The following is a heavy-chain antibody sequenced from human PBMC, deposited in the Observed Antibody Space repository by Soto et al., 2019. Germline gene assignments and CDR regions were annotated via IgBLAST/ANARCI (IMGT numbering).Heavy chain of an antibody. CDR3: ARDRLAVAGNYYYYYYCMDV. J-gene: IGHJ6*02. Sequence: PSQTLSLTCAISGDSVSSNSAAWNWIRQSPSRGLEWLGRTYYRSKWYNDYAVSVKSRITINPDTSKNQFSLQLNSVTPEDTAVYYCARDRLAVAGNYYYYYYCMDVWGQGTTVTVSS. CDR2: TYYRSKWYN. V-gene: IGHV6-1*01. CDR1: GDSVSSNSAA. D-gene: IGHD6-19*01.